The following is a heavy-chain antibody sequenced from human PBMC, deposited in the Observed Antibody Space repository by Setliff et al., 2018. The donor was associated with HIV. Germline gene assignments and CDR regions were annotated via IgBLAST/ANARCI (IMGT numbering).Heavy chain of an antibody. V-gene: IGHV3-30*02. CDR1: EFSFSSYG. J-gene: IGHJ4*02. CDR3: ASKWLLYFDY. D-gene: IGHD6-19*01. Sequence: GGSLRLSCAASEFSFSSYGMHWVRQAPGKGLEWVAFIRYDESNKYYAGSVKGRFTISRDNSKNTLYLQMNSLRAEDTAVYYCASKWLLYFDYWGQGTLVTVSS. CDR2: IRYDESNK.